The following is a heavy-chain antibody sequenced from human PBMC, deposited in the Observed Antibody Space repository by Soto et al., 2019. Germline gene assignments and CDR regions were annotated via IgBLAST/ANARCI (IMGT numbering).Heavy chain of an antibody. CDR3: ARDSRGKHLLTHWFDP. D-gene: IGHD3-16*01. V-gene: IGHV1-18*01. CDR1: GYTFTSYG. CDR2: ISAYNGNT. J-gene: IGHJ5*02. Sequence: QVQLVQSGAEVKKHGASVKVSCKASGYTFTSYGISWVRQAPGQGLEWMGWISAYNGNTNYAQKLQGRVTMTTNTSTSTAYMELRSLRSDATAVYYCARDSRGKHLLTHWFDPWGQGTLVTVAS.